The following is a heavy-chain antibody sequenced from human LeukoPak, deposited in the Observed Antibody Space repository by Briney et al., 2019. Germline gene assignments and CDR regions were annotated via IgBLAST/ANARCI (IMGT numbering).Heavy chain of an antibody. D-gene: IGHD6-13*01. J-gene: IGHJ4*02. CDR3: ARALGIAAAGTGIDY. CDR1: GGSISSSSYY. CDR2: IYTSGST. Sequence: SSETLSLTCTVSGGSISSSSYYWSWIRQPAGKGLEWIGRIYTSGSTNYNPSLKSRVTISVDTSKNQFSLKLSSVTAADTAVYYCARALGIAAAGTGIDYWGQGTLVTVSS. V-gene: IGHV4-61*02.